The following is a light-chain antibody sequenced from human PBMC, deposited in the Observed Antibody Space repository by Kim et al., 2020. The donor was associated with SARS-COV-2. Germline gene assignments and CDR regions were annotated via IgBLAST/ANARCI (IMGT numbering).Light chain of an antibody. Sequence: SITISCAGTSSDVGGHNYVSWYKQPPGKAPKLMIYDVTKRPSGVSNRFSGSKSGNTASLTISGLQAEDEADYYCSSYTSTTTSGVFGGGTQLTVL. J-gene: IGLJ3*02. CDR2: DVT. CDR3: SSYTSTTTSGV. CDR1: SSDVGGHNY. V-gene: IGLV2-14*04.